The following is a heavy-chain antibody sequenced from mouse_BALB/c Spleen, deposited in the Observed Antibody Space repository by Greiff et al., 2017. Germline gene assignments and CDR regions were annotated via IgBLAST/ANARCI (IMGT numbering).Heavy chain of an antibody. CDR3: ARWGAVYAMDY. V-gene: IGHV5-9-4*01. J-gene: IGHJ4*01. Sequence: EVMLVESGGGLVKPGGSLKLSCAASGFTFSSYAMSWVRQSPEKRLEWVAEISSGGSYTYYPDTVTGRFTISRDNAKNTLYLEMSSLRSEDTAMYYCARWGAVYAMDYWGQGTSVTVSS. CDR2: ISSGGSYT. CDR1: GFTFSSYA.